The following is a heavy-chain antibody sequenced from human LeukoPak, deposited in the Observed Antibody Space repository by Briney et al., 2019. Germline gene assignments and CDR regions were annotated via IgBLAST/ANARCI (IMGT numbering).Heavy chain of an antibody. Sequence: GGSLRLSCEASGFTFATYSMTWVRQAPGKGLEWVSAISGSGGSTYYADSVKGRFTISRDNSKNTLYLQMNSLRAEDTAVYYCAKEMGAVAGTQFDYWGQGTLVTVSS. D-gene: IGHD6-19*01. CDR2: ISGSGGST. V-gene: IGHV3-23*01. CDR3: AKEMGAVAGTQFDY. J-gene: IGHJ4*02. CDR1: GFTFATYS.